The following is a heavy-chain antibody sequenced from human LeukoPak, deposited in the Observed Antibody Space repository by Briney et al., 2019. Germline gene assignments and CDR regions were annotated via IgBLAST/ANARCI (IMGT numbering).Heavy chain of an antibody. CDR2: INHSGST. V-gene: IGHV4-34*01. CDR1: GGSFSGYY. Sequence: SETLSLTCAVYGGSFSGYYWSWIRQPPGKGLEWIGEINHSGSTNYNPSLKSRVTISVDTSKNQFSLKLSSVTAADTAVYYCARDLEYYDSSGYEPYYYYMDVWGKGTTVTVSS. CDR3: ARDLEYYDSSGYEPYYYYMDV. J-gene: IGHJ6*03. D-gene: IGHD3-22*01.